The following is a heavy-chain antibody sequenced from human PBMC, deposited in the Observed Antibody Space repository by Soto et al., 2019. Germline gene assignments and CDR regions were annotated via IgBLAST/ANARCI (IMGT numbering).Heavy chain of an antibody. V-gene: IGHV4-31*03. Sequence: PSETLSLTCTVSGGSISSGGYYWSWIRQHPGKGLEWIGYIYYSGSTYYNPSLESRVTISVDTSKNQFSLKLSSVTAADTAVYYCARDYDSSGNFDYWGQGTLVTVSS. CDR2: IYYSGST. J-gene: IGHJ4*02. D-gene: IGHD3-22*01. CDR1: GGSISSGGYY. CDR3: ARDYDSSGNFDY.